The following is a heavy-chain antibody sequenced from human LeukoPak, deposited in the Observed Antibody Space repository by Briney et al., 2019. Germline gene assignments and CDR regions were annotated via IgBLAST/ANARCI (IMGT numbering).Heavy chain of an antibody. CDR1: GLTFNDYN. CDR3: AKDRLVPGSVLDY. Sequence: PGGSLRLSCAASGLTFNDYNMHWVRQAPGKGLEWVAFIQHDGSNYFYVDSVKGRFTISRDKSKNTLYLQMNSLRAEDTAVYYCAKDRLVPGSVLDYWGQGTLVTVSS. D-gene: IGHD6-19*01. CDR2: IQHDGSNY. V-gene: IGHV3-30*02. J-gene: IGHJ4*02.